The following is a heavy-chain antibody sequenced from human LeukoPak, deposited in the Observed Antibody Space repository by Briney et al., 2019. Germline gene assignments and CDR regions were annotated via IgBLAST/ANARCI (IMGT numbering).Heavy chain of an antibody. J-gene: IGHJ4*02. Sequence: PGGSLRLSCAASGFTVKDNFMSWVRQAPGKGLEWVSVLYSGGATYYADSVKGRFTISRDNSKNIVFLQINDLRTEDTAFYYCTRDSANYHFAYWGQGALVTVSS. CDR2: LYSGGAT. V-gene: IGHV3-66*01. CDR1: GFTVKDNF. CDR3: TRDSANYHFAY. D-gene: IGHD4/OR15-4a*01.